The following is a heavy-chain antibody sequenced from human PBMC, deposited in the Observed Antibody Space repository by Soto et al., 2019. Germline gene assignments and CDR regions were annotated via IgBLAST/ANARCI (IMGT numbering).Heavy chain of an antibody. Sequence: SETLSLTCTVSAASFSKYYWSWIRQPPGKGLEWIGYIYFNGSTNYNPSLKRRVTISIDTSKKRISLNLTSVTDADTAVYYCASVTFGGVVLAHWGQGTLVTVSS. CDR2: IYFNGST. CDR3: ASVTFGGVVLAH. D-gene: IGHD3-16*01. J-gene: IGHJ4*02. CDR1: AASFSKYY. V-gene: IGHV4-59*01.